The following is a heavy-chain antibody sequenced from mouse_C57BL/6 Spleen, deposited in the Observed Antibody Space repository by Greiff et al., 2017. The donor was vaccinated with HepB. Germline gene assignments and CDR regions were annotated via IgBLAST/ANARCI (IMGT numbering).Heavy chain of an antibody. CDR1: GYTFTSYG. J-gene: IGHJ2*01. D-gene: IGHD2-4*01. CDR3: ARPTYDYDGFYYFDY. Sequence: QVQLQQSGAELARPGASVKLSCKASGYTFTSYGISWVKQSTGQGLEWIGEIYPRSGNTYYNEKFKGKATLTADKSSSTAYMELRSLTSEDSAVYFCARPTYDYDGFYYFDYWGQGTTLTVSS. V-gene: IGHV1-81*01. CDR2: IYPRSGNT.